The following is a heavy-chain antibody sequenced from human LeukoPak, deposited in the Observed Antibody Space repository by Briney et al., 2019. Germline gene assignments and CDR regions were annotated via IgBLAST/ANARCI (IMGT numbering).Heavy chain of an antibody. J-gene: IGHJ6*03. V-gene: IGHV4-4*07. Sequence: ETLSLTCTVSGDSISSYYWSWIRQPAGQGLEWIGRFYTSGSTNYNPSLKSRVTMSLDTSKNQFSLKLSSVTAADTAAYYCAREALIEGFYYYMDVWGKGTTVTVSS. D-gene: IGHD3-22*01. CDR1: GDSISSYY. CDR3: AREALIEGFYYYMDV. CDR2: FYTSGST.